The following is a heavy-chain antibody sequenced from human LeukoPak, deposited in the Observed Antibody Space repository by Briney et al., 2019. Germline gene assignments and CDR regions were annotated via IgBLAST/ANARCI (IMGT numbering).Heavy chain of an antibody. J-gene: IGHJ3*02. Sequence: SVKVSCKASGGTFSSYAISWVRQAPGQGLEWMGRIIPILGIANYAQKFQGRVTITADKSTSTAYMELSSLRSEDTAVYYCARDLQQLVPRGDAFDIWGQGTMVTVSS. CDR3: ARDLQQLVPRGDAFDI. V-gene: IGHV1-69*04. CDR1: GGTFSSYA. D-gene: IGHD6-13*01. CDR2: IIPILGIA.